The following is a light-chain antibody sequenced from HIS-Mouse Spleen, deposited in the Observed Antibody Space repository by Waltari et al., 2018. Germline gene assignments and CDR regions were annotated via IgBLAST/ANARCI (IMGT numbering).Light chain of an antibody. V-gene: IGLV3-10*01. J-gene: IGLJ2*01. CDR1: ALPKKY. Sequence: SYELTQPPSVSVSPGQTARITCSGDALPKKYAYWYQQKSGQAPVLVIYEDSKRPSGTPAGFSGSSSGTMATLTISGAQVEDEADYYCYSTDSSGNHRVFGGGTKLTVL. CDR3: YSTDSSGNHRV. CDR2: EDS.